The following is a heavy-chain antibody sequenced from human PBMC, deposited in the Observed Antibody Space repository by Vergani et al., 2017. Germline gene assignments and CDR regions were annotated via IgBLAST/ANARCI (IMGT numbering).Heavy chain of an antibody. D-gene: IGHD1-26*01. J-gene: IGHJ6*02. CDR3: ARDLGGSGASGYYYYGMDV. V-gene: IGHV3-9*01. CDR2: ISWNSGSI. CDR1: GFTFDDYA. Sequence: EVQLVESGGGLVQPGRSLRLSCAASGFTFDDYAMHWVRQAPGKGLEWVSGISWNSGSIGYADSVKGRFTISRDNAKNSLYLQMNSLRAEDTAVYYCARDLGGSGASGYYYYGMDVWGQGTTVTVSS.